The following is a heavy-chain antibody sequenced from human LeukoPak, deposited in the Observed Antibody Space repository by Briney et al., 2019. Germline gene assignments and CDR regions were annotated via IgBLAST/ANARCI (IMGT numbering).Heavy chain of an antibody. CDR1: GYTFTTYD. CDR3: ARSHADYDDYYFDMDV. V-gene: IGHV1-8*01. D-gene: IGHD4-17*01. CDR2: MNPDNGDT. J-gene: IGHJ6*02. Sequence: ASVKVSCKASGYTFTTYDVSWVRQAPGQGLEWKGWMNPDNGDTGCAQKFEGRVTMTRNTSINTAYMELSSLRSEDTAMYYCARSHADYDDYYFDMDVWGHGTTVTVSS.